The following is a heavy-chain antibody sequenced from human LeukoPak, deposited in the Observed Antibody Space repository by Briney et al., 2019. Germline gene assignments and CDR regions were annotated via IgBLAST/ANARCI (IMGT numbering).Heavy chain of an antibody. J-gene: IGHJ6*03. CDR1: GGSISSYY. CDR2: IYYSGST. CDR3: ARGRESEELPRINYYYYYMDV. Sequence: SETLSLTCTVSGGSISSYYWSWIRQPPGKGLEWIGYIYYSGSTNYNPSLKSRVTISVDTSKNQFSLKLSSVTAADTAVYYCARGRESEELPRINYYYYYMDVWGKGTTVTVSS. V-gene: IGHV4-59*01. D-gene: IGHD1-26*01.